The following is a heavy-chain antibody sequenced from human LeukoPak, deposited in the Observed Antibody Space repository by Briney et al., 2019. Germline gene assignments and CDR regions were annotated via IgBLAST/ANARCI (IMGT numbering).Heavy chain of an antibody. V-gene: IGHV4-61*05. CDR1: GGSIRSRNYY. CDR3: ARGGSGISNAFDI. J-gene: IGHJ3*02. D-gene: IGHD3-10*01. Sequence: SETLSLTCTVSGGSIRSRNYYWDWIRQPPGKGLEWIGYLYYSGSTNSNPSLKSRVTMSVDTSKNQFSLKLRSVTAADTAVYYCARGGSGISNAFDIWGQGTMVTVSS. CDR2: LYYSGST.